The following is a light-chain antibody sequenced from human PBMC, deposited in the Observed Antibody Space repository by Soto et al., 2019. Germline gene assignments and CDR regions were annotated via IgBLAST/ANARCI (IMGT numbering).Light chain of an antibody. CDR1: QSLLHSNGYNY. CDR2: LVS. CDR3: MQALQTPPT. J-gene: IGKJ1*01. Sequence: DIVMTQSPLSLPVTPGEPASISCRSSQSLLHSNGYNYLDWYLQKPGQSPQLLIYLVSNRASGVPDRFSGSGSGTDFTLKISRVEADDVGVYYCMQALQTPPTFGQGTKVDIK. V-gene: IGKV2-28*01.